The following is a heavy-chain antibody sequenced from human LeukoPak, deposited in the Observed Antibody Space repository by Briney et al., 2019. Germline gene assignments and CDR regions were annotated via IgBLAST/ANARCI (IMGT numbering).Heavy chain of an antibody. J-gene: IGHJ6*03. D-gene: IGHD4-23*01. CDR1: GYTFTSYA. V-gene: IGHV1-18*01. CDR3: ARGYGGNPYYYYYYMDV. Sequence: ASVKVSCKASGYTFTSYAMHWVRQAPGQRLEWMGWISAYNGNTNYAQKLQGRVTMTTDTSTSTAYMELRSLRSDDTAVYYCARGYGGNPYYYYYYMDVWGKGTTVTVSS. CDR2: ISAYNGNT.